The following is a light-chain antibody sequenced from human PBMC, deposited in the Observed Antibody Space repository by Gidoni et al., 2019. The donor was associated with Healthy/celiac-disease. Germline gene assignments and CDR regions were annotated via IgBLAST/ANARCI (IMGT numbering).Light chain of an antibody. CDR2: KAS. CDR3: QQYNSYWT. CDR1: QSISSW. V-gene: IGKV1-5*03. J-gene: IGKJ1*01. Sequence: DIQMTQSPSTLSASVGDRVTITCRASQSISSWLPLYQQKPGKAPKLLIYKASSLESGVPSRFSGSGSGTEFTLTISSLQPDAFANYYCQQYNSYWTFGQGTKVEIK.